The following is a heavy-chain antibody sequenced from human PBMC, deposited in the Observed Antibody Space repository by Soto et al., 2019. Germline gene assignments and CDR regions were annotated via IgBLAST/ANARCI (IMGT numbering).Heavy chain of an antibody. V-gene: IGHV4-31*03. CDR2: IYYSGST. Sequence: SETLSLTCTVSGGSISSGGYYWSWIRQHPGKGLEWIGYIYYSGSTYYNPSLKSRVTISVDTSKNQFSLKLSSVTAADTAVYYCAREALDPWISVFDYWGQGTLVTVSS. J-gene: IGHJ4*02. CDR1: GGSISSGGYY. CDR3: AREALDPWISVFDY. D-gene: IGHD3-3*01.